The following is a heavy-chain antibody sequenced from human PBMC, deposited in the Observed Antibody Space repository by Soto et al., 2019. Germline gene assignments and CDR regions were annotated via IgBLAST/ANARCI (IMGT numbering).Heavy chain of an antibody. D-gene: IGHD4-17*01. CDR1: GGSISSGGYY. J-gene: IGHJ4*02. CDR2: IYYSGST. Sequence: SETLSLTCTVSGGSISSGGYYWSWIRQPPGKGLEWIGYIYYSGSTNYNPSLKSRVTISVDTSKNQFSLKLSSVTAADTAVYYCARSIMGYGDYGGFDYWGQGTLVTVSS. V-gene: IGHV4-61*08. CDR3: ARSIMGYGDYGGFDY.